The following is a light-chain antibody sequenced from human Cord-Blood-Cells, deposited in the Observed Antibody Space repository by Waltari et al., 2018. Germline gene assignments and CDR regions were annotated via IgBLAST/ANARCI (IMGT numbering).Light chain of an antibody. J-gene: IGKJ1*01. V-gene: IGKV4-1*01. CDR1: QSVLYSSNNKNY. Sequence: DIVMTQSPDSLAVSLGERDTINCKSSQSVLYSSNNKNYLAWYQQKPGQPPKLLIYWASTRESGVPDRFSGSGSGTDFTLTISSLQAEDVAVYYCQQYYSTHGWTFGQGTKVEIK. CDR2: WAS. CDR3: QQYYSTHGWT.